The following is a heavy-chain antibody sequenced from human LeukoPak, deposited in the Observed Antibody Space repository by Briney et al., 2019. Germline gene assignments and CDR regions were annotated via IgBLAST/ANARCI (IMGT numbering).Heavy chain of an antibody. J-gene: IGHJ4*02. CDR1: GGSISSGGYY. D-gene: IGHD1-26*01. CDR2: IYYSGST. CDR3: AREGSGTFVWHSFFDY. Sequence: SQTLSLTCTVSGGSISSGGYYWSWIRQHPGKGLEWIGYIYYSGSTYYNPSLKSRVTISVDTSKNQFSLKLSSVTAADTAVYYCAREGSGTFVWHSFFDYWGQGTLVTVSS. V-gene: IGHV4-31*03.